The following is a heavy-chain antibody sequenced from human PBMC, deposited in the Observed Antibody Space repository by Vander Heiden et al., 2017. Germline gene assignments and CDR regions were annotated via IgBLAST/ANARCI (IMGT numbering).Heavy chain of an antibody. D-gene: IGHD3-10*01. V-gene: IGHV5-51*01. J-gene: IGHJ5*02. CDR3: ARQEIQLSFTMGRGGWFDP. CDR1: GYSFGSYW. Sequence: EVQLVQSGAEVKKPGESLKISCKGSGYSFGSYWIGWVRHMHGKGLEWMGVIYPGDSDVRYSPSFEGQVTISADKSINTAYLQWNSLKASDTAIYYCARQEIQLSFTMGRGGWFDPWGQGTLVTVSS. CDR2: IYPGDSDV.